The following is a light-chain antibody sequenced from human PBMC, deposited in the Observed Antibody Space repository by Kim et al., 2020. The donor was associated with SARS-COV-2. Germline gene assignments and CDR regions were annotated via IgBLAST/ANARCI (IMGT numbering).Light chain of an antibody. CDR1: SSNIGSNY. Sequence: ELTQPPSASGTPGQRVTISCSGSSSNIGSNYVYWYQQLPGTAPKLLIYSNNQRPSGVPDRFSGSKSGTSASLAISGLRSEDEADYYCAAWDDSLSENWVFGGGPQLTVL. CDR3: AAWDDSLSENWV. V-gene: IGLV1-47*02. J-gene: IGLJ3*02. CDR2: SNN.